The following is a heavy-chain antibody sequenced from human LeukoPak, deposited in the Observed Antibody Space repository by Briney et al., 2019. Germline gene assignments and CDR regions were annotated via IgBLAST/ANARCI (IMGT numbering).Heavy chain of an antibody. CDR3: ARVLGNWNYLFPFDY. CDR2: IYHSGRT. J-gene: IGHJ4*02. Sequence: SETLSLTCTVSGYSISSGYYWGWIRQPPGEGLEWIGSIYHSGRTYYNPSLKSRVTISVDTSKNQFSLKLSSVTAADTAVYYCARVLGNWNYLFPFDYWGQGTLVTVSS. CDR1: GYSISSGYY. D-gene: IGHD1-7*01. V-gene: IGHV4-38-2*02.